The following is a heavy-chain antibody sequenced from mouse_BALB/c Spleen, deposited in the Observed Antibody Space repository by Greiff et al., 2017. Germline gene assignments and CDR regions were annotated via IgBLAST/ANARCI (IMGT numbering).Heavy chain of an antibody. D-gene: IGHD1-2*01. CDR2: IDPANGNT. J-gene: IGHJ3*01. V-gene: IGHV14-3*02. CDR1: GFNIKDTY. CDR3: ARDITTASLAY. Sequence: EVKLVESGAELVKPGASVKLSCTASGFNIKDTYMHWVKQRPEQGLEWIGRIDPANGNTKYDPKFQGKATITADTSSNTAYLQLSSLTSEDTAVYYCARDITTASLAYWGQGTLVTVSA.